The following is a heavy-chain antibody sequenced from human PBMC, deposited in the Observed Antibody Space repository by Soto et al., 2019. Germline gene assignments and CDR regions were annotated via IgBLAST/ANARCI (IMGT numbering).Heavy chain of an antibody. CDR3: ARDKGDGSGSYYGY. V-gene: IGHV1-18*01. D-gene: IGHD3-10*01. Sequence: QVQLVQSGAEVKKPGASVKVACKASGYTFTSYGINWVRQDPGQGLEWMGWISAYNGNTNYAQKLQGRVTMTTDTSTSTAYMELRSLRSDDTAVFYCARDKGDGSGSYYGYWGQGTLVTVSS. CDR2: ISAYNGNT. J-gene: IGHJ4*02. CDR1: GYTFTSYG.